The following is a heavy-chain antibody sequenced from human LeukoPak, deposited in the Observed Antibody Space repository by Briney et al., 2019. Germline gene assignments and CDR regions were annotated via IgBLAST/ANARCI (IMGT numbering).Heavy chain of an antibody. CDR1: GFSLSTSGMC. Sequence: SGPALVKPTQTLTLTCTFSGFSLSTSGMCVSWIRQPPGKALEWLARIDWDDDKYYSTSLKTRLTISKDTSKNQVVLTMTNMDPVDTATYYCARWAVAGTVQYFDYWGQGTLVTVSS. CDR3: ARWAVAGTVQYFDY. D-gene: IGHD6-19*01. V-gene: IGHV2-70*11. CDR2: IDWDDDK. J-gene: IGHJ4*02.